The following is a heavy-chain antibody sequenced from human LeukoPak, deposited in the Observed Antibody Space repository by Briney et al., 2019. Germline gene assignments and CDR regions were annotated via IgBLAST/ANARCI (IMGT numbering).Heavy chain of an antibody. Sequence: PGGSLRLSCAASGFTISSYEMNWVRQAPGKGLEWVSAMSGSGRSTYYADSVKGRFTISRDNSKNTLYLQMNSLRAEDTAIYYCARSFGYGVDAFDIWGQGTMVTVSS. CDR1: GFTISSYE. D-gene: IGHD5-18*01. J-gene: IGHJ3*02. V-gene: IGHV3-23*01. CDR2: MSGSGRST. CDR3: ARSFGYGVDAFDI.